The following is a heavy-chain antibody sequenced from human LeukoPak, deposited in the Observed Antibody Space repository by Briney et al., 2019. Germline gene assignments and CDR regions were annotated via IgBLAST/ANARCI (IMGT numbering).Heavy chain of an antibody. Sequence: SVKVSCKASGGTFSSYAVSWVRQAPGQGLECVGGIIPFFGTANYTQKFRGRVTITMDESTSTSYMELSSLRPEDTAVYYCARPRPYSSSYDFWGQGTQVTVSS. CDR3: ARPRPYSSSYDF. J-gene: IGHJ4*02. CDR1: GGTFSSYA. CDR2: IIPFFGTA. D-gene: IGHD6-6*01. V-gene: IGHV1-69*05.